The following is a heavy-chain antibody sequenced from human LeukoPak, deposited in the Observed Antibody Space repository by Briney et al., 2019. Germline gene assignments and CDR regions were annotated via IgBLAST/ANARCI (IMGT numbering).Heavy chain of an antibody. J-gene: IGHJ3*01. CDR2: IRGTGGTT. CDR3: GKDPNGDYIGAFDF. D-gene: IGHD4-17*01. CDR1: GFTFSDYA. Sequence: GGSLRLSCAASGFTFSDYALIWVRQAPGKGLEWISAIRGTGGTTYYADSVKGRCTISRDNSRNTVYLQMNSLRAEDTALYFCGKDPNGDYIGAFDFWGPGTMVTVSS. V-gene: IGHV3-23*01.